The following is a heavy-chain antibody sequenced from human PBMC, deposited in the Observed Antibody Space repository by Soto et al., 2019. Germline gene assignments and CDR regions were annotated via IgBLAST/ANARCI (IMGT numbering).Heavy chain of an antibody. CDR3: ASLPYYDFWSGSTDYWFDP. Sequence: PGGSLRLSCAASGFTFSSYSMNWVRQAPGKGLEWVSYISSSSSTIYYADSVKGRFTISRDNAKNSLYLQMNSLRAEDTAVYYCASLPYYDFWSGSTDYWFDPWGQGTLVTVSS. J-gene: IGHJ5*02. CDR1: GFTFSSYS. D-gene: IGHD3-3*01. CDR2: ISSSSSTI. V-gene: IGHV3-48*01.